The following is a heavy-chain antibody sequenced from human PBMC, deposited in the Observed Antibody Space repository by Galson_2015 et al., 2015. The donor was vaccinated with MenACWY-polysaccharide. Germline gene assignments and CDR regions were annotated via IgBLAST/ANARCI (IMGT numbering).Heavy chain of an antibody. Sequence: SLRLSCAASGFTFSSYWMSWVRQAPGKGRGGVAHIKRDESEKYYVDSVKGRFAISRDNSKNSLYLQMNSLRAEDTAVYSCARGHYGLDVWGQGTTVIVSS. CDR2: IKRDESEK. J-gene: IGHJ6*02. CDR1: GFTFSSYW. V-gene: IGHV3-7*03. CDR3: ARGHYGLDV.